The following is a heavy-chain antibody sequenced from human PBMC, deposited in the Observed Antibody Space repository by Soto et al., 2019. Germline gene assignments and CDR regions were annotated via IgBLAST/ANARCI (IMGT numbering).Heavy chain of an antibody. CDR2: ISYDGSNK. J-gene: IGHJ6*02. Sequence: GGSLRLSCAASGFTFSSYAMHWVRQAPGKGLEWVAVISYDGSNKYYADSVKGRFTISRDNSKNTLYLQMNSLRAEDTAVYYCARVPPYYYDSSGYYLRLGISGMDVWGQGTTVTVS. CDR3: ARVPPYYYDSSGYYLRLGISGMDV. CDR1: GFTFSSYA. V-gene: IGHV3-30-3*01. D-gene: IGHD3-22*01.